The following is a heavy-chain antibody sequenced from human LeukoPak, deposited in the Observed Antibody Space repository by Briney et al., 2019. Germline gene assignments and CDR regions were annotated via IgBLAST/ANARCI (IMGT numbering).Heavy chain of an antibody. J-gene: IGHJ4*02. V-gene: IGHV1-69*05. D-gene: IGHD3-3*01. CDR1: GGTFSSYA. CDR3: ASNYDFWSGYHQGYFDY. Sequence: SVKVSCKASGGTFSSYAISWVRQAPGQGLEWMGGIIPIFGTANYAQKFQGRVTITTDESTSTAYMELSSLRSEDTAVYYCASNYDFWSGYHQGYFDYWGQGTLVTVSS. CDR2: IIPIFGTA.